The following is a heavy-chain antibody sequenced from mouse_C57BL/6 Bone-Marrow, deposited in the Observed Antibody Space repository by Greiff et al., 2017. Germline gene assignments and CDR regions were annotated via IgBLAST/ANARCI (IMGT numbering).Heavy chain of an antibody. Sequence: EVQVVESGGGLVKPGGSLKLSCAASGFTFSSYAMSWVRQTPEKRLEWVATISDGGSYTYYPDNVKGRFTISRDNAKNNLYLQMSHLKSEDTAMYYCARDGLGGGFAYWGQGTLVTVSA. CDR2: ISDGGSYT. J-gene: IGHJ3*01. CDR3: ARDGLGGGFAY. V-gene: IGHV5-4*01. D-gene: IGHD3-3*01. CDR1: GFTFSSYA.